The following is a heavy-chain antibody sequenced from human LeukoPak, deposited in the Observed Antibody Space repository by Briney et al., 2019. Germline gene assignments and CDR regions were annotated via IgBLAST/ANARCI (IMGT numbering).Heavy chain of an antibody. CDR3: ARDRRQGYYYDSSGYFDY. Sequence: GGSLRLSCAASGFTFSSYSMNWVRQAPGKGLEWVSSISSSSYIYYADSVKGRFTISRDNAKNSLYLQMNSLRAEDKAVYYCARDRRQGYYYDSSGYFDYWGQGTLVTVSS. D-gene: IGHD3-22*01. CDR1: GFTFSSYS. CDR2: ISSSSYI. V-gene: IGHV3-21*01. J-gene: IGHJ4*02.